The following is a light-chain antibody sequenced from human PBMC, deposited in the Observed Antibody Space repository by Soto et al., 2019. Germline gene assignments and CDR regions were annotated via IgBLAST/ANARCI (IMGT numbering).Light chain of an antibody. CDR2: GAA. V-gene: IGKV3-15*01. J-gene: IGKJ2*01. Sequence: EIVMTQSPATLSVSPGERATLSCRASQRVSSNLAWYQQKPGQAPRLLIYGAATRATGIPARFSGSGSGTEFTLTISSLQSEDFAVYYCQHYNNWPYTFGQGTKWIS. CDR1: QRVSSN. CDR3: QHYNNWPYT.